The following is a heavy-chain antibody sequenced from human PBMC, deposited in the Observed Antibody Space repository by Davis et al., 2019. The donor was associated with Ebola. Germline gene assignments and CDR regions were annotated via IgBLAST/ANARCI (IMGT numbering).Heavy chain of an antibody. J-gene: IGHJ4*02. CDR2: THYDGAT. Sequence: LRPSCLVSGGSTSSGAYYWSWTRRHPGKDLEWIGHTHYDGATFYNPSPKSRVIISQDRSKNQFSLKLSSVTAADTAVYYCARVEVGATTPFDYWGQGTLVTVSS. D-gene: IGHD1-26*01. V-gene: IGHV4-31*02. CDR1: GGSTSSGAYY. CDR3: ARVEVGATTPFDY.